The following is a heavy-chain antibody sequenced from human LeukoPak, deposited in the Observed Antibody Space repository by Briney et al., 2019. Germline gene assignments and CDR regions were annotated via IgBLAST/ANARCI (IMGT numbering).Heavy chain of an antibody. CDR1: GGSISGYY. Sequence: ETLSLTCTVXGGSISGYYWSWIRQPPGKRLEWIGYIHYRGTGDSNPSLRSRVSMSVDTSKNQFSLKMSSLTASDTAMYYCARRGPNSGSSRGWNFDLWGRGTLLTVSS. CDR2: IHYRGTG. D-gene: IGHD5-12*01. CDR3: ARRGPNSGSSRGWNFDL. J-gene: IGHJ2*01. V-gene: IGHV4-59*08.